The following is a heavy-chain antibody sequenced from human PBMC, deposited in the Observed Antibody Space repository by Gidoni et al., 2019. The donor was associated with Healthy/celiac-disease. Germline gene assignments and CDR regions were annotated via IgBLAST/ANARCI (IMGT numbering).Heavy chain of an antibody. CDR1: GFTFSSYG. J-gene: IGHJ4*02. CDR3: ARDPAVGVEMATPLGYFDY. V-gene: IGHV3-30*03. D-gene: IGHD5-12*01. CDR2: ISYDGSNK. Sequence: QVQLVESGGGVVQPGRSLRLSCAASGFTFSSYGMHWVRQAAGKGLEWVAVISYDGSNKYYADSVKGRFTISRDNSKNTLYLQMNSLRAEDTAVYYCARDPAVGVEMATPLGYFDYWGQGTLVTVSS.